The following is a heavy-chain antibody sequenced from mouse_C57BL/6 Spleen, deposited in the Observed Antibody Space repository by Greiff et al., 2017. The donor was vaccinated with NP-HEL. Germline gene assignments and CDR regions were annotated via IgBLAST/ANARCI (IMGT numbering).Heavy chain of an antibody. J-gene: IGHJ4*01. D-gene: IGHD2-4*01. CDR2: INPGSGGT. CDR1: GYAFTNYL. V-gene: IGHV1-54*01. CDR3: ASFYYDYDYYAMDY. Sequence: VQLQQSGAELVRPGTSVKVSCKASGYAFTNYLIEWVKQRPGQGLEWIGVINPGSGGTNYNEKFKGKATLTADKSSSTAYMQLSSLTSEDSAVYFCASFYYDYDYYAMDYWGQGTSVTVSS.